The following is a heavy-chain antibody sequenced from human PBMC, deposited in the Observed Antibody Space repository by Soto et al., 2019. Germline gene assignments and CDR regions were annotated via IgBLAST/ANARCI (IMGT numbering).Heavy chain of an antibody. J-gene: IGHJ4*02. CDR2: ISAYNGNT. Sequence: ASVKVSCKSFGYTFTSYGISWVRQAPGQGLEWMGWISAYNGNTNYAQKLQGRVTMTTDTSTSTAYMELRSLRSDDTAVYYCARALLGYSYGPIQGDFDYWGQGTLVTVSS. CDR3: ARALLGYSYGPIQGDFDY. V-gene: IGHV1-18*01. D-gene: IGHD5-18*01. CDR1: GYTFTSYG.